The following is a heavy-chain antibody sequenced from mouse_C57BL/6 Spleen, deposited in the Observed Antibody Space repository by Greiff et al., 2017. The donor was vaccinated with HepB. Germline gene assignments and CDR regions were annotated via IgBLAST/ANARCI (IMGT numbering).Heavy chain of an antibody. CDR2: IDPSDSYT. J-gene: IGHJ1*03. Sequence: VQLQQPGAELVKPGASVKLSCKASGYTFTSYWMQWVKQRPGQGLEWIGEIDPSDSYTNYNQKFKGKATLTVDTSSSTAYMQLSSLTSEDSAVYYCAREGYFDVWGTGTTVTVSS. CDR1: GYTFTSYW. V-gene: IGHV1-50*01. CDR3: AREGYFDV.